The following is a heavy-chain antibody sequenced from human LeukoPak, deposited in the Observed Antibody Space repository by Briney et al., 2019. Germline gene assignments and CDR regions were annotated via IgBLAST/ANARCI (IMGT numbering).Heavy chain of an antibody. J-gene: IGHJ1*01. CDR2: INHSGNT. Sequence: SETLSLTCDVYGGSLIGHYWSWIRQPPGKGLEWIGEINHSGNTNYNPSLKNRVTISADTSKNQSSLRLSSVTAADTAVYYCARGRTYYDSNGYLEYFQHWGQGTLVTVSS. CDR3: ARGRTYYDSNGYLEYFQH. V-gene: IGHV4-34*01. D-gene: IGHD3-22*01. CDR1: GGSLIGHY.